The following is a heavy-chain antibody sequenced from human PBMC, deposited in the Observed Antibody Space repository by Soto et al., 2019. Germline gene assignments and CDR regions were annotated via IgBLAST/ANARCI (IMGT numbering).Heavy chain of an antibody. V-gene: IGHV3-13*04. CDR1: GFTFSSYD. CDR2: IGTAGDT. Sequence: EVQLVESGGGLVQPGGSLRLSCAASGFTFSSYDMHWVRQATGKGLEWVSAIGTAGDTYYPGSVKGRFTISRENAKNSLYLQMNSLRAGDTAVYYSARESALYGMDVWGQGTTVTVS. J-gene: IGHJ6*02. CDR3: ARESALYGMDV.